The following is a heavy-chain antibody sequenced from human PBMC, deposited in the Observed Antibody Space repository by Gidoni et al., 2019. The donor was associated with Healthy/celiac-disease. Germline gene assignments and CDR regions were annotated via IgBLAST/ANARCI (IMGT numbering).Heavy chain of an antibody. D-gene: IGHD3-10*01. V-gene: IGHV1-69*01. CDR3: AREAQGPFRELLARVYYYYGMDV. CDR1: GGTFSSYA. Sequence: QVQLVQSGAEVKKPGSSVKVSCKASGGTFSSYAISWVRQAPGQGLEWMGGIIPIFGTANYAQKFQGRVTITADESTSTAYMELSSLRSEDTAVYYCAREAQGPFRELLARVYYYYGMDVWGQGTTVTVSS. J-gene: IGHJ6*02. CDR2: IIPIFGTA.